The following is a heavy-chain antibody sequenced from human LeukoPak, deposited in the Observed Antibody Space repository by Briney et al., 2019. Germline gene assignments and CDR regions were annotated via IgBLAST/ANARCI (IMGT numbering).Heavy chain of an antibody. CDR2: IKEDGSEK. D-gene: IGHD3-10*02. V-gene: IGHV3-7*01. J-gene: IGHJ6*04. CDR3: AELGITMIGGV. Sequence: GGSLRLSCAAAGFTFSRYWMSWVRQATGKGLECVAKIKEDGSEKHCVDSVKGRFTISRDNAKNSLYLQMNSLRAEDTAVYYCAELGITMIGGVWGKGTTVTISS. CDR1: GFTFSRYW.